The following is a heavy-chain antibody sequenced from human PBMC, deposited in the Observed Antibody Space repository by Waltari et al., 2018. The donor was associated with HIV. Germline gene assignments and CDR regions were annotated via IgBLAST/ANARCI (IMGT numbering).Heavy chain of an antibody. D-gene: IGHD3-3*02. CDR2: INSDGSSR. J-gene: IGHJ4*02. Sequence: VQLVESGGGSIKTGGSLRLSCAASGFSVRNHWMACVRPGPGKGLVWVARINSDGSSRNYADAVKGRFVISRDNARNTVYLQLNNLKVEDTAVYFCARASHYIEFSTFDGDYYFDFWGRGTRVAVSS. CDR1: GFSVRNHW. CDR3: ARASHYIEFSTFDGDYYFDF. V-gene: IGHV3-74*01.